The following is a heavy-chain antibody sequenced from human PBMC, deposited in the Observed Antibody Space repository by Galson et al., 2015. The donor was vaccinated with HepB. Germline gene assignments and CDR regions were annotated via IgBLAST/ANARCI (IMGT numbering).Heavy chain of an antibody. J-gene: IGHJ4*02. V-gene: IGHV5-10-1*01. CDR1: GYSFAAFW. D-gene: IGHD3-16*02. CDR2: IDPGDSYT. Sequence: QSGAEVTEPGESLRISCKGTGYSFAAFWISWVRQMPGKGLGWMGRIDPGDSYTNYSPSFEGHVTISADKSIGAAYLQWNSLKASDSGVYYCARHKPAALRLVDLSFNYWGQGTLVTVSS. CDR3: ARHKPAALRLVDLSFNY.